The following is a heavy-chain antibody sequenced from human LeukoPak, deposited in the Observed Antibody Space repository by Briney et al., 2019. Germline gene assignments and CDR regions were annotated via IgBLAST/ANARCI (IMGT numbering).Heavy chain of an antibody. CDR1: GGSFSGYY. V-gene: IGHV4-34*01. CDR2: INHSGST. D-gene: IGHD5-24*01. CDR3: ARALFLMMSTTDNFYFDF. Sequence: SETLSLTCAVYGGSFSGYYWSWIRQPPGKGLEWIGEINHSGSTNYNPSLKSRVTISVDTSKNQFSLKLSSVTAADTATYYCARALFLMMSTTDNFYFDFWGQGTLVTVSS. J-gene: IGHJ4*02.